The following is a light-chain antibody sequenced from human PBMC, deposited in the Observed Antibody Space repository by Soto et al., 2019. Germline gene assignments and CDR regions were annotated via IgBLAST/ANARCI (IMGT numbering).Light chain of an antibody. CDR1: QSVSSN. J-gene: IGKJ1*01. CDR2: GAS. Sequence: EIVMTQSPATLSVSPGERATLSCRASQSVSSNLAWYQQKPGQAPRLLIYGASTRATGIPARFSGSGSGTDFTLTISRLEPEDFVVYYCQQYNNWWTFGQGTKVDIK. V-gene: IGKV3-15*01. CDR3: QQYNNWWT.